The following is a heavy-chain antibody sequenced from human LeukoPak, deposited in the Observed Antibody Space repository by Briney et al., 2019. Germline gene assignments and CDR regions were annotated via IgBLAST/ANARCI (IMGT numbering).Heavy chain of an antibody. V-gene: IGHV3-11*06. CDR3: ASGRGRRMDV. Sequence: GGSLRLSCTASTFTFSDDYMGWIRQAPGKGPEWVSSISPGSSYKFCADSVEGRFTISRDDAKNSLYLQMNSLRADDTAVYYCASGRGRRMDVWGQGTTVTVSS. CDR1: TFTFSDDY. J-gene: IGHJ6*02. CDR2: ISPGSSYK. D-gene: IGHD1-1*01.